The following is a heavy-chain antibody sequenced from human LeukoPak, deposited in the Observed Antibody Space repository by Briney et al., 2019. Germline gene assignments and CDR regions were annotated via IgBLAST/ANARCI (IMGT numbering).Heavy chain of an antibody. V-gene: IGHV4-59*01. J-gene: IGHJ5*02. CDR3: ARVRGDSSSWYGNWFDP. D-gene: IGHD6-13*01. Sequence: SETLSLTCTVSGGSISSYYWSWLRQPPGKGLEWIGYIYYSGSTNYNPSLKSRVTISVDTSKNQFSLKLSSVTAADTAVYYCARVRGDSSSWYGNWFDPWGQGTLVTVSS. CDR1: GGSISSYY. CDR2: IYYSGST.